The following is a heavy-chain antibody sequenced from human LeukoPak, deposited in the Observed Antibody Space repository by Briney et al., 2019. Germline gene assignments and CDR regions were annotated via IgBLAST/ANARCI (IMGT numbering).Heavy chain of an antibody. CDR3: ARDRGGGRGYSEGLDY. Sequence: SETLSLTCTVSGGSVSSDSSYWSWIRQPPGKSPEWIGHVYHTGHINYNPPLRSRVTISVDTSRNQFSLDLTSVSAADTAVYYCARDRGGGRGYSEGLDYWGQGALVTVSS. J-gene: IGHJ4*02. CDR1: GGSVSSDSSY. D-gene: IGHD5-18*01. CDR2: VYHTGHI. V-gene: IGHV4-61*01.